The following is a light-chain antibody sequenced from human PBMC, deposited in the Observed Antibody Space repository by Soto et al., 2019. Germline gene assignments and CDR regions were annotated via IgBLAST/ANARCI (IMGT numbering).Light chain of an antibody. CDR3: QQYNNWLLLT. J-gene: IGKJ4*01. CDR1: QSVSSN. Sequence: EIAMTQSPATLSVSPGERATLSCRASQSVSSNLAWYQQKPGQAPRLLIYGASTRATGIPARFSGSGSGTEFTLTISSLQSEDFAVYYCQQYNNWLLLTFGGGTKVEIK. V-gene: IGKV3-15*01. CDR2: GAS.